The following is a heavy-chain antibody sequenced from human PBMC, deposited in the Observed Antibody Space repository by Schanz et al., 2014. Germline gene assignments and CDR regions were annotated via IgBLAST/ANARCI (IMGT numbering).Heavy chain of an antibody. Sequence: EGQLAESGGGLVQPGGSLRLSCAVSGFTVSSNHMSWVRQAPGKGLEWVSVIYSGIVAYYAYSVKDRFTVSRDNSKNTIYLQMNRLRAEDTAVYYCAKGMGYCSGGTCYDFCYYGLDVWGQGTMVTVSS. V-gene: IGHV3-66*01. D-gene: IGHD2-15*01. J-gene: IGHJ6*02. CDR3: AKGMGYCSGGTCYDFCYYGLDV. CDR2: IYSGIVA. CDR1: GFTVSSNH.